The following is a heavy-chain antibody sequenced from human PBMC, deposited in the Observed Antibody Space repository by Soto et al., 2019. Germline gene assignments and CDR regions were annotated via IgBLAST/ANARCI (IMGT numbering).Heavy chain of an antibody. CDR1: GGTFSSYA. V-gene: IGHV1-69*01. D-gene: IGHD3-22*01. J-gene: IGHJ6*02. CDR3: ARVRTFLLVVVMEWPYGMDV. Sequence: QVQLVQSGAEVKKPGSSVKVSCKASGGTFSSYAISWVRQAPGQGLEWMGGIIPIFGTANYAQKFQGRVRITADESTSTAYMELSSLRSENKAVYYRARVRTFLLVVVMEWPYGMDVWGQGTTVTACS. CDR2: IIPIFGTA.